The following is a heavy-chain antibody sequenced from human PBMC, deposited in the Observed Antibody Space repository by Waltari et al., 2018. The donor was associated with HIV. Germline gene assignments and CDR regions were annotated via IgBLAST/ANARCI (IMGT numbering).Heavy chain of an antibody. CDR3: ATGDGRNFGVVREYYHYGMDV. J-gene: IGHJ6*02. CDR1: GCRFSNSH. D-gene: IGHD3-3*01. Sequence: QVQIVQSGAEVKKPGSSVQVSCEASGCRFSNSHVSWLHQVTGHVLEWLGGFIPIVGSPNYSKKFHGRLTIVADESINTAYMELSSLTSEDTAVYYCATGDGRNFGVVREYYHYGMDVWGQGTTVTVSS. V-gene: IGHV1-69*01. CDR2: FIPIVGSP.